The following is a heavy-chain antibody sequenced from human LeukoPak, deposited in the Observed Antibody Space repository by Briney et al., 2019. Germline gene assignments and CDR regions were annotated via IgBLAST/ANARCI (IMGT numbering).Heavy chain of an antibody. CDR1: GGSFSGYY. CDR3: ARALFSRYCSGGSCYPEYYYGMDV. CDR2: INHSGST. J-gene: IGHJ6*02. D-gene: IGHD2-15*01. V-gene: IGHV4-34*01. Sequence: SETLSLTCAVYGGSFSGYYWSWIRQPPGKGLEWIGEINHSGSTNYNPSLKSRVTISVDTSKNQFSLKLSSVTAADTAVYYCARALFSRYCSGGSCYPEYYYGMDVWGQGTTVTVSS.